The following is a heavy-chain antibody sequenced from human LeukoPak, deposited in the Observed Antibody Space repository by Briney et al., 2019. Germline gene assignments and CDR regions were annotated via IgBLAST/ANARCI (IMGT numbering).Heavy chain of an antibody. Sequence: PGGSLILSFAASGFIFSNYGMHWVRQAPGKGLDWVAVIWYDGSYKYYADSVKGRFTISRDNSKNTLYLQMNSLRAEDTAIYYCAKVVQYTASTGTGLDYWGQGTLVTVSS. D-gene: IGHD6-13*01. J-gene: IGHJ4*02. CDR1: GFIFSNYG. CDR2: IWYDGSYK. V-gene: IGHV3-33*06. CDR3: AKVVQYTASTGTGLDY.